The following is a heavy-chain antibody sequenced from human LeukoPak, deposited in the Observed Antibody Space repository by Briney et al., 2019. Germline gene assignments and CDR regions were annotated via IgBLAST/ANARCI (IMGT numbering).Heavy chain of an antibody. V-gene: IGHV1-18*01. CDR1: GYTFTSYG. CDR2: ISAYNGNT. D-gene: IGHD1-26*01. Sequence: ASVKVSCKASGYTFTSYGISWVRQAPGQGLEWMGWISAYNGNTNYAQKLQGRVTMTTDTSTSTAYMELRSLRSDDTAVYYCASTRSLAATAPDDYWGQGTLVTVSS. J-gene: IGHJ4*02. CDR3: ASTRSLAATAPDDY.